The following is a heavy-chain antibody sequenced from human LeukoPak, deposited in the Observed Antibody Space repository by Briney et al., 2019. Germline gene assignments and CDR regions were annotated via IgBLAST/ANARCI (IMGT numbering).Heavy chain of an antibody. CDR1: GYSFTNYW. D-gene: IGHD5-24*01. CDR2: VYPLHSDT. V-gene: IGHV5-51*01. CDR3: ARHGDGYNTFDY. J-gene: IGHJ4*02. Sequence: GESLKISCQGSGYSFTNYWIGWVRQMPGKGLEWMGIVYPLHSDTKYSPSFQGQVAISVDKSISTAYLHWSSLKASDTAMYYCARHGDGYNTFDYWGQGTLVTVSS.